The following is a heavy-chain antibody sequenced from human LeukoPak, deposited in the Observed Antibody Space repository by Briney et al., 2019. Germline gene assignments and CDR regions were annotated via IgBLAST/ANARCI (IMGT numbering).Heavy chain of an antibody. J-gene: IGHJ3*02. V-gene: IGHV3-74*01. CDR3: ARDHRVVGSDAFDI. CDR2: IDTDGGRT. D-gene: IGHD3-22*01. CDR1: GITFENYW. Sequence: PGGSLRLSCVVSGITFENYWMHWVRQAPGKGLEWVSNIDTDGGRTTYADSVKGRFTISRDNSKNTLYLQMNSLRAEDTAVYYCARDHRVVGSDAFDIWGQGTMVTVSS.